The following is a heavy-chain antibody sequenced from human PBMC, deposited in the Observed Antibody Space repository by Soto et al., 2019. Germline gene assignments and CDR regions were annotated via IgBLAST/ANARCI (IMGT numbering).Heavy chain of an antibody. D-gene: IGHD2-21*01. CDR1: GGSISDNW. V-gene: IGHV4-4*02. CDR3: ASHVAVPRTRGFDY. J-gene: IGHJ4*02. CDR2: IYHSGTT. Sequence: QVQLQESGPGLVKSSGTLFLTCAVSGGSISDNWWSWVRQPPGKGLEWIGEIYHSGTTYYTLSLRSRVVMLVEKSASQISRTLSSVTAADTAVYYCASHVAVPRTRGFDYGGPGSLVAVSS.